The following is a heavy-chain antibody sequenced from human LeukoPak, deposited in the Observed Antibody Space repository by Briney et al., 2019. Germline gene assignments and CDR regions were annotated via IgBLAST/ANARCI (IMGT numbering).Heavy chain of an antibody. CDR3: AKGADYGDYEYYFDY. D-gene: IGHD4-17*01. V-gene: IGHV3-23*01. CDR2: ISGSGDRT. CDR1: GFTFSSSA. J-gene: IGHJ4*02. Sequence: GGSLRLSCAASGFTFSSSAMSWVRQAPGKGLEWVSTISGSGDRTYYADSVKGRFTISRDNSKNTLYLQMNSLRAEDTAGYYCAKGADYGDYEYYFDYWGQGTLVTVSS.